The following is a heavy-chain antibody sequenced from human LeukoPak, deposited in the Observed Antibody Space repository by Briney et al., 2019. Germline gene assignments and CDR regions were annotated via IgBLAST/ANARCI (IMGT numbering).Heavy chain of an antibody. CDR1: GGSISSYY. CDR2: ISYRGST. V-gene: IGHV4-59*01. D-gene: IGHD1-1*01. Sequence: SETLSLTCTVSGGSISSYYWSWIRPPPGKGLEWIGYISYRGSTHFNPSLKSRVTISLATSKNQLTPQLSSVTAADTAVYYCAREGTAGTNLNCFDPWGQGTLVTVSS. CDR3: AREGTAGTNLNCFDP. J-gene: IGHJ5*02.